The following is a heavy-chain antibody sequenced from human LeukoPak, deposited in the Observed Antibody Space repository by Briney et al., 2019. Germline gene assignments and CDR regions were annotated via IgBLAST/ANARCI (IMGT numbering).Heavy chain of an antibody. V-gene: IGHV3-9*01. CDR1: GFTFDDYA. CDR2: ISWNSGSI. D-gene: IGHD6-13*01. Sequence: GGSLSLSCAASGFTFDDYAMHWVRQAPGKGLEWVSGISWNSGSIGYADSVKGRFTISRDNAKNSLYLQMNSLRAEDTALYYCAKDRGYSSSYYYGMDVWGQGTTVTVSS. J-gene: IGHJ6*02. CDR3: AKDRGYSSSYYYGMDV.